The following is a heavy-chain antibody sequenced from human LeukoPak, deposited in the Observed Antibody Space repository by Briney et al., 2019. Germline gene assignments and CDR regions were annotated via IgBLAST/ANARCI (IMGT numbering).Heavy chain of an antibody. D-gene: IGHD1-1*01. J-gene: IGHJ4*02. CDR2: IYYSGST. V-gene: IGHV4-59*01. CDR3: AREGWNYYFDY. Sequence: SETLSLTCTVSGGSISSFYWSWIRQPPGKGLEWIGYIYYSGSTNYKPSLKSRVTMAVDTSRNQFSLKLNSVTAADTAVYFCAREGWNYYFDYWGQGTLVTVSS. CDR1: GGSISSFY.